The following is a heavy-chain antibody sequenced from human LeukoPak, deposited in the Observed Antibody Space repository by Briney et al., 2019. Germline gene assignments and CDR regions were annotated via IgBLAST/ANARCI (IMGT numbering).Heavy chain of an antibody. D-gene: IGHD6-13*01. V-gene: IGHV4-59*08. CDR3: ARHPMRQQPFDN. Sequence: SKTLSLTCTVSGGSISSYYWSWIRQPPGKGLEWIGYIYYSGSTNYNPSLKSRVTISVDTSKNQFSLKLSSVTAADTAVYYCARHPMRQQPFDNWGQGTLVTVSS. CDR2: IYYSGST. J-gene: IGHJ4*02. CDR1: GGSISSYY.